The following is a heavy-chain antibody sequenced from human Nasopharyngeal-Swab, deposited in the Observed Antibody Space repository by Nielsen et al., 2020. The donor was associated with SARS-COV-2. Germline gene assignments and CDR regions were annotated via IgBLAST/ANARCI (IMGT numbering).Heavy chain of an antibody. CDR2: ISWNSGSI. CDR1: GFTFSSYA. J-gene: IGHJ4*02. CDR3: ASGPY. V-gene: IGHV3-9*01. Sequence: SLKISCAASGFTFSSYAMHWVRQAPGKGLEWVSGISWNSGSIGYADSVKGRFTISRDNAKNSLYLQMNSLRAEDTALYYCASGPYWGQGTLVTVSS.